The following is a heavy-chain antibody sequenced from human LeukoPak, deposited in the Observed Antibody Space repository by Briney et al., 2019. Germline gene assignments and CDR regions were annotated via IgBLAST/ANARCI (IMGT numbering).Heavy chain of an antibody. J-gene: IGHJ4*02. V-gene: IGHV3-30*03. CDR1: GFTFSSYG. CDR3: ASSRAIVVVPAAMLV. D-gene: IGHD2-2*01. Sequence: GGSLRLSCAASGFTFSSYGMHWVRQAPGKGLEWVAVISYDGSNKYYADSVKGRFTISRDNSKNTLYQQMNSLRAEDTAVYYCASSRAIVVVPAAMLVWGQGTLVTVSS. CDR2: ISYDGSNK.